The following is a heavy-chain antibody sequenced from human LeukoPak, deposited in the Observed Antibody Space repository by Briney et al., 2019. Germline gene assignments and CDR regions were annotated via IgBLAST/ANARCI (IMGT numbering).Heavy chain of an antibody. CDR2: ISAYNGNT. Sequence: ASVKVSCKASRYTFTSYGISWVRQAPGQGLEWMGWISAYNGNTNYAQKLQGRVTMTTDTSTSTAYMELRSLRSDDTAVYYSARAGISYDIVVVPALINLDYWGQGTLVTVSS. CDR1: RYTFTSYG. D-gene: IGHD2-2*01. J-gene: IGHJ4*02. V-gene: IGHV1-18*01. CDR3: ARAGISYDIVVVPALINLDY.